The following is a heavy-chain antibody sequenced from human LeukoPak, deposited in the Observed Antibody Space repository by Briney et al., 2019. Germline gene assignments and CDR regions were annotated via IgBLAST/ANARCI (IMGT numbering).Heavy chain of an antibody. CDR2: INPNSGGT. V-gene: IGHV1-2*06. D-gene: IGHD2-15*01. CDR1: GYTFTGYY. Sequence: ASVKVSCKASGYTFTGYYMHWVRQAPGQGLEWMGRINPNSGGTNYARKFQGRVTMPRDTSISTAYMELSRLRSDDTAVYYCARDEDYCSGGSCYVSYYYYMDVRGKGTTVTVSS. J-gene: IGHJ6*03. CDR3: ARDEDYCSGGSCYVSYYYYMDV.